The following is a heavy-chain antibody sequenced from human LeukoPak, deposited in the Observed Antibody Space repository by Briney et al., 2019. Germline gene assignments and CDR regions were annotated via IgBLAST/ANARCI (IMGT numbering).Heavy chain of an antibody. J-gene: IGHJ4*02. CDR3: ARDRDCSGGSCYPDFDY. V-gene: IGHV4-30-2*01. Sequence: PSETLSLTCTVSGGSISSGGYYWSWIRQPPGKGLEWIGYIYHSGSTYYNPSLKSRVTISVDRSKNQFSLKLSSVTAADTAVYYCARDRDCSGGSCYPDFDYWGQGTLVTVSS. CDR2: IYHSGST. D-gene: IGHD2-15*01. CDR1: GGSISSGGYY.